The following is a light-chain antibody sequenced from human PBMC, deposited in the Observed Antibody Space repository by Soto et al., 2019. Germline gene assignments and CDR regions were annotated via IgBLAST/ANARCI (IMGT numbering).Light chain of an antibody. J-gene: IGKJ1*01. Sequence: DIQMTQSPSTLSASVGDRVTITCRASQSSSWLAWYQQKPGKAPKLLIYKASSLESGVPSRFSGSGSGTEITLTISSLQPDDFATYYCQQYNSYWTFGQGTKVDIK. V-gene: IGKV1-5*03. CDR1: QSSSW. CDR2: KAS. CDR3: QQYNSYWT.